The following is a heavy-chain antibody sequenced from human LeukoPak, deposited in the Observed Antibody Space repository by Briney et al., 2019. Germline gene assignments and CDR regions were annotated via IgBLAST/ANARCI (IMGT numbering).Heavy chain of an antibody. Sequence: PSQTLSLTCTVSGVSMNYYFWNWIRQPAGEGLQWIGRIHSSGTTNYNPSLKSRVTMSIDMSKNQFSLKLSSVTAADTALYYCARVGSSYGYSGYFDYWGQGTLVTVSS. CDR1: GVSMNYYF. J-gene: IGHJ4*02. CDR2: IHSSGTT. CDR3: ARVGSSYGYSGYFDY. V-gene: IGHV4-4*07. D-gene: IGHD5-18*01.